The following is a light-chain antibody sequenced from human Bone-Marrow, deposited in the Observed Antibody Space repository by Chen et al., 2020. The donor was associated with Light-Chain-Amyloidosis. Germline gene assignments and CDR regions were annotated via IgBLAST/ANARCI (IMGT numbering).Light chain of an antibody. V-gene: IGLV1-47*01. CDR2: RNN. CDR1: SSNIGSNY. CDR3: AEWDDSLRGV. Sequence: QSVLTQPPSASGTPGQRVTISCSGSSSNIGSNYVYWYQQLPGTAPKLLIYRNNQRPSGVPDRFAGSKSGTSASLAISGLRSEDEADYYCAEWDDSLRGVFGGGTKLTVL. J-gene: IGLJ2*01.